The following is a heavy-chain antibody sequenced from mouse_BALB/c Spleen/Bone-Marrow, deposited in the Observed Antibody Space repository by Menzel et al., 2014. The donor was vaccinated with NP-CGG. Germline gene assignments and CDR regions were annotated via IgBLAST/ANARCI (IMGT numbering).Heavy chain of an antibody. CDR1: GFTFSDYY. V-gene: IGHV5-4*02. CDR3: ARVAYEYLDY. CDR2: ISDGGSYT. J-gene: IGHJ2*01. D-gene: IGHD6-5*01. Sequence: DVMLVESGGGLVKPGGSLKLSCAASGFTFSDYYMYWVRQTPEKRLEWVATISDGGSYTYYPDSVKGRFTISRDNAKNKRYLQMSSRKSEDTAMYYCARVAYEYLDYWGQGTTLTGSS.